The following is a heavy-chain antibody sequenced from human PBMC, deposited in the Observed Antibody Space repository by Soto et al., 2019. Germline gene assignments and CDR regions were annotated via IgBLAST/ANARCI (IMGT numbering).Heavy chain of an antibody. Sequence: QVQLQQWGAGLLKPSETLSLTCAVYGGSFSGYYWSWIRQPPGKGLEWIGEINHSGSTNYNPSLKSRVTISVDTSKNQFSLKLSSVTAADTAVYYCARGGFIRAQQLVWFDPWGQGTLVTVSS. CDR1: GGSFSGYY. V-gene: IGHV4-34*01. J-gene: IGHJ5*02. D-gene: IGHD6-6*01. CDR2: INHSGST. CDR3: ARGGFIRAQQLVWFDP.